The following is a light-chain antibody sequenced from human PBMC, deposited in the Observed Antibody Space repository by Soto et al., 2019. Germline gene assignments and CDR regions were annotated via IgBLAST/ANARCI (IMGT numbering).Light chain of an antibody. CDR3: QKCNSAHFT. CDR1: QGISNY. J-gene: IGKJ4*01. V-gene: IGKV1-27*01. CDR2: AES. Sequence: DIQMTQSPSSLSASVGDRVTITCRASQGISNYLACYQQQPGKVPKLLIYAESTLQSWVPARFIGSGSGTDFTLTICSRPLEDGATYYCQKCNSAHFTFGGGTKVQIK.